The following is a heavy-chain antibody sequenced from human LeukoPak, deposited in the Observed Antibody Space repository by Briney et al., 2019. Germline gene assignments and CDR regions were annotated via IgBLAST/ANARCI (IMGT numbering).Heavy chain of an antibody. D-gene: IGHD1-14*01. CDR2: LYLGGST. CDR3: ARFLSGTFDY. V-gene: IGHV4-39*01. J-gene: IGHJ4*02. Sequence: SETLSHTCTVSGGSISSGNYYWAWIRQSPGKGLEHIGSLYLGGSTYYNPSLKSRVTISVDTSKNQFSLKLSSVTAADTAVYYCARFLSGTFDYWGQGTLVTVSS. CDR1: GGSISSGNYY.